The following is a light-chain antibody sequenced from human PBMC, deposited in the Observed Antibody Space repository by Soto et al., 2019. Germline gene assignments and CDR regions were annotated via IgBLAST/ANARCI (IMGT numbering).Light chain of an antibody. CDR3: QSYDSGVI. J-gene: IGLJ2*01. CDR2: GNI. Sequence: QSVLTQPPSVSGAPGQRVTISCTGSTSNIGAGYDVHWYQQLPGTAPKVLIYGNINRPSGVPDRFSGSKSGTSASLAITGLQAEDEADYYCQSYDSGVIFGGGTKLTVL. CDR1: TSNIGAGYD. V-gene: IGLV1-40*01.